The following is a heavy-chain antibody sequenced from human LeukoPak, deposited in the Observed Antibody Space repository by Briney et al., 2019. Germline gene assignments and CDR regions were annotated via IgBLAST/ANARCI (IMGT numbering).Heavy chain of an antibody. CDR1: GYTFTEYY. V-gene: IGHV1-2*02. D-gene: IGHD2-2*01. CDR2: INPNSGGT. Sequence: ASVKVSCKASGYTFTEYYMHWVRQAPGQGLEWMGWINPNSGGTNYAQKFQGRVTMTRDTSTSTVYMELSRLRSDDTAVYYCARGPVPAATYYYYMDVWGKGTTVTVSS. J-gene: IGHJ6*03. CDR3: ARGPVPAATYYYYMDV.